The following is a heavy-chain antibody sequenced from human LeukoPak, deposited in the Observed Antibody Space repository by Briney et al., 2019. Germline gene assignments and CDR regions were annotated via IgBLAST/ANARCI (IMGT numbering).Heavy chain of an antibody. CDR2: IDPSDSYT. CDR3: ARHFLGELPDMDV. Sequence: GESLRISCKGSGYSFTSYWISWVRQRPRKGLEWMGRIDPSDSYTKYSPSFQGHVTISGDESISTAYLQWSSLKASDTAMYYCARHFLGELPDMDVWGQGTTVTVSS. CDR1: GYSFTSYW. D-gene: IGHD1-26*01. J-gene: IGHJ6*02. V-gene: IGHV5-10-1*01.